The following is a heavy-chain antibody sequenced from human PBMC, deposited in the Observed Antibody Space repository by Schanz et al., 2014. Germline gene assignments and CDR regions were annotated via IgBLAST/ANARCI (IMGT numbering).Heavy chain of an antibody. Sequence: QVQLVQSGAEVRKPGASVKVSCKASGYTFISYGISWVRQAPGQGLEWLGWISGSNGNTNYTQKFQGRVTITADKSTFTAYMDESSLRSEDTAVYYCARGYGDSPTDVWGQGTLVTVSS. J-gene: IGHJ4*02. V-gene: IGHV1-18*01. CDR2: ISGSNGNT. CDR1: GYTFISYG. CDR3: ARGYGDSPTDV. D-gene: IGHD4-17*01.